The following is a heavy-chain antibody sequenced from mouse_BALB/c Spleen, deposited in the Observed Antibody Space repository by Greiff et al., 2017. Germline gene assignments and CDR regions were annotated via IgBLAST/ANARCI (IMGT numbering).Heavy chain of an antibody. J-gene: IGHJ2*01. CDR2: INPSTGYT. CDR1: GYTFTSYW. V-gene: IGHV1-7*01. CDR3: ARLGYDVGFDY. Sequence: QVHVKQSGAELAKPGASVKMSCKASGYTFTSYWMHWVKQRPGQGLEWIGYINPSTGYTEYNQKFKDKATLTADKSSSTAYMQLSSLTSEDSAVYYCARLGYDVGFDYWGQGTTLTVSS. D-gene: IGHD2-2*01.